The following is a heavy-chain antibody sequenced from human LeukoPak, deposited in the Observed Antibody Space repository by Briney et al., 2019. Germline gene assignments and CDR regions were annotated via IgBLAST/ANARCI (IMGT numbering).Heavy chain of an antibody. D-gene: IGHD5-18*01. CDR2: INHSGST. CDR3: ARGYRRGYSYGLDDY. V-gene: IGHV4-34*01. CDR1: GGSFSGYY. Sequence: SETLSLTCAVYGGSFSGYYWSWIRQPPGKGLEWIGEINHSGSTNYNPSLKSRVTISVDTSKNQFSLKLSSATAADTAVYYCARGYRRGYSYGLDDYWGQGTLVTVSS. J-gene: IGHJ4*02.